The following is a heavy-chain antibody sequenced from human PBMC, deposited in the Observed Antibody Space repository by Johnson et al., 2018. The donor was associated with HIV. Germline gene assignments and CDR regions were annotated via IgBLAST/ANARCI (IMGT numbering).Heavy chain of an antibody. CDR3: AKDWYDGSGSPDFVHGIRDDDAFDI. CDR1: GFTFTDHY. Sequence: QLVESGGGLVLPGESLRLSCAVSGFTFTDHYMDWVRQAPGKGLEWVGRIRNKANSYTTEYAASVKGRFTILRDDSKNSLYLQMNSLRAEDTAVYYCAKDWYDGSGSPDFVHGIRDDDAFDIWDQGTMVTVSS. D-gene: IGHD3-10*01. CDR2: IRNKANSYTT. V-gene: IGHV3-72*01. J-gene: IGHJ3*02.